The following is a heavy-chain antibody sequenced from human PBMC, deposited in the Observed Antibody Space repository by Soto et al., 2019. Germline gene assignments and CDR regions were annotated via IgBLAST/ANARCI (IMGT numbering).Heavy chain of an antibody. J-gene: IGHJ6*02. CDR3: ARDSVADSSQTPRYGMDI. CDR1: GFTFSSYA. Sequence: GGSLRLSCAASGFTFSSYAMHWVRQAPGKGLEWVAVISYDGSNKYYADSVKGRFTISRDNSKNTLYLQMNSLRAEDTAVYYCARDSVADSSQTPRYGMDIWGQGTTVTVSS. D-gene: IGHD6-13*01. CDR2: ISYDGSNK. V-gene: IGHV3-30-3*01.